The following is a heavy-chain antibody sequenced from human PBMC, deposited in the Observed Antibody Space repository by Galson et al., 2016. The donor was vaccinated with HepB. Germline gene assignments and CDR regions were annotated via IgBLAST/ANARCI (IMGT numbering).Heavy chain of an antibody. CDR1: GVTFDYA. Sequence: SLRLSCAGYGVTFDYAMHWVRQAPGKGLEWVSGIFWHSDRRNYVDSVRGRFTISRDNAKGSLYLQMNDLRPEDPALYFCVKDLLPGGADSWGQGTLVTVSS. CDR2: IFWHSDRR. D-gene: IGHD3-10*01. CDR3: VKDLLPGGADS. J-gene: IGHJ4*02. V-gene: IGHV3-9*01.